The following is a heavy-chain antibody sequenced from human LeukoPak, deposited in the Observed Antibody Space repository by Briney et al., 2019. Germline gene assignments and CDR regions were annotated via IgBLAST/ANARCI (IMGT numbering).Heavy chain of an antibody. J-gene: IGHJ4*02. CDR2: INPNTGGT. V-gene: IGHV1-2*02. Sequence: GASVKVSCKASGYTFTDYYIHWVRQAPGQGLEWMGWINPNTGGTNYAQKFQGRVTMTRDTSTSTAYMELRSLRSDDTAVYYCARVTGYMIEDYFDYWGQGTLVTVSS. CDR3: ARVTGYMIEDYFDY. D-gene: IGHD3-22*01. CDR1: GYTFTDYY.